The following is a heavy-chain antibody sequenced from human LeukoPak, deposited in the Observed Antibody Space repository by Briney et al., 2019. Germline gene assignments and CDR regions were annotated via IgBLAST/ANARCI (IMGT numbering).Heavy chain of an antibody. V-gene: IGHV1-69-2*01. CDR2: VDPEDGET. J-gene: IGHJ4*02. Sequence: ATVKISCKVSGYTFTDYYMHWVQQAPGKGLEWMGLVDPEDGETIYAEKFQGRVTITADTSTDTAYMELSSLRSDDTAVYYCATGLGYCSSTSCPDYWGQGTLVTVSS. D-gene: IGHD2-2*01. CDR1: GYTFTDYY. CDR3: ATGLGYCSSTSCPDY.